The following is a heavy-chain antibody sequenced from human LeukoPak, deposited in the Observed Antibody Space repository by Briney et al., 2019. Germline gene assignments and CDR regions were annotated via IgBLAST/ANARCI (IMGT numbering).Heavy chain of an antibody. CDR2: IHYSGST. J-gene: IGHJ4*02. CDR3: ARERVRNHDVFEY. D-gene: IGHD1-14*01. V-gene: IGHV4-59*01. CDR1: GGSIYGYY. Sequence: SETLSLTCTVSGGSIYGYYWSWVRQPPGKGLEWIGYIHYSGSTDYSPSLKSRVTISVDSSKNQFSLKMTSVSATDTAIYYCARERVRNHDVFEYWGQGTLVTVSS.